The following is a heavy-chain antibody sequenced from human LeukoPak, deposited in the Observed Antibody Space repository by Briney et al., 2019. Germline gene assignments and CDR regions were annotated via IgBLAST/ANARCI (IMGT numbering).Heavy chain of an antibody. CDR2: MYYSGST. CDR3: ARGNRRANWFDP. V-gene: IGHV4-31*03. CDR1: GGSINSGGYY. D-gene: IGHD2/OR15-2a*01. Sequence: SQTLSLTCTVSGGSINSGGYYWTWIRQHPGKGLEWIGYMYYSGSTYYNPSLKSRVSISVDTSKNQFSLKLTSVTAADTAVYYSARGNRRANWFDPWGQGTLVTVSS. J-gene: IGHJ5*02.